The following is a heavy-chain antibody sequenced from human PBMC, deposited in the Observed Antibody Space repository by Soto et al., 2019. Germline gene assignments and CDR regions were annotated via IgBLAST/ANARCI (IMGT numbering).Heavy chain of an antibody. J-gene: IGHJ3*02. V-gene: IGHV3-9*01. CDR2: ISWNSGSI. Sequence: GGSLRLSCAASGFTFDDYAMHWVRQAPGKGLEWVSGISWNSGSIGYADSVKGRFTISRDNAKNSLYLQMNSLRAEDTALYYCAKERGYYYDSSGDDAFDIWGQGTMVTVS. CDR3: AKERGYYYDSSGDDAFDI. D-gene: IGHD3-22*01. CDR1: GFTFDDYA.